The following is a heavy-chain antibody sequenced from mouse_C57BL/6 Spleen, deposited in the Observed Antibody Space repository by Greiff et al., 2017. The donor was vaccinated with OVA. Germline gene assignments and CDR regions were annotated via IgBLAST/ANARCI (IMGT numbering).Heavy chain of an antibody. CDR2: ISYSGST. Sequence: EVKLEESGPGLAKPSQTLSLTCSVTGYSITSDYWNWIRKFPGNKLEYMGYISYSGSTYYNPSLKSRISITRDTSKNQYYLQLNSVTTEDTATYYCARYDYSNYWYFDVWGTGTTVTVSS. CDR1: GYSITSDY. J-gene: IGHJ1*03. CDR3: ARYDYSNYWYFDV. V-gene: IGHV3-8*01. D-gene: IGHD2-5*01.